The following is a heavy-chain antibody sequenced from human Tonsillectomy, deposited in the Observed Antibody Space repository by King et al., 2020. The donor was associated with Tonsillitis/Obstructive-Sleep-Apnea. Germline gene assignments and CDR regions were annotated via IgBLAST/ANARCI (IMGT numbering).Heavy chain of an antibody. CDR1: GYTFTSYY. CDR3: ARILREYSGYNAFDS. V-gene: IGHV1-46*01. J-gene: IGHJ3*02. Sequence: QLQLVQSGAEVKKPGASVKVSCKASGYTFTSYYMHWVRQAPGQGLEWMGIINPSGGSTSYAQKFQGRVTMTSDTSTSTVYMELSSLRSEDTAVYYCARILREYSGYNAFDSWGQGTMVTVSS. D-gene: IGHD5-12*01. CDR2: INPSGGST.